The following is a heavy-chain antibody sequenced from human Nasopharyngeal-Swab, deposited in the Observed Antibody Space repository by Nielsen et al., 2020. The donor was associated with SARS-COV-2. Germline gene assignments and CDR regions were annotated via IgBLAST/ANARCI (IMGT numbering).Heavy chain of an antibody. CDR3: ARGLNYYDRSGYYNY. Sequence: WIRQPPGKGLEWVSVIYSGGSTYYADSVRGRLTISRDNSKNTLYLQMNSLRAEDTAVYYCARGLNYYDRSGYYNYWGQGTLVTVSS. V-gene: IGHV3-53*01. D-gene: IGHD3-22*01. CDR2: IYSGGST. J-gene: IGHJ4*02.